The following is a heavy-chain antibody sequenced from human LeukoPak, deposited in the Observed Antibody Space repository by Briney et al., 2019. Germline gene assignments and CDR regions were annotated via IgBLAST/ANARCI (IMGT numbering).Heavy chain of an antibody. CDR1: GVSVSSGIYS. V-gene: IGHV4-61*01. J-gene: IGHJ6*02. D-gene: IGHD3-3*01. CDR2: IYYNGSS. Sequence: SETLSLTCTVSGVSVSSGIYSWSWIRQPPGKGLEWIGYIYYNGSSNYNPSLMSRVAISVDTSKNQFSLKLGSVTAADAAVYYCARHMYYDFWSGYLDPYYYYGMDVWGQGTTVTVSS. CDR3: ARHMYYDFWSGYLDPYYYYGMDV.